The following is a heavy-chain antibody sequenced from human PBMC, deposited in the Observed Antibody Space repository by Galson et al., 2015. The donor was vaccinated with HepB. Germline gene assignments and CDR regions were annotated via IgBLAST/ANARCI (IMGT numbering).Heavy chain of an antibody. J-gene: IGHJ4*02. CDR1: GFTFRTYV. V-gene: IGHV3-30*02. CDR2: TRNDGSKK. CDR3: AKGPTVGCSGGNCYFDS. D-gene: IGHD2-15*01. Sequence: SLRLSCAASGFTFRTYVMHWVRQAPGKGLEWVAFTRNDGSKKYYADSMKGRFTISRDNSKNTLYLQVNSVRPEDTAVYYCAKGPTVGCSGGNCYFDSWGQGALVTVSS.